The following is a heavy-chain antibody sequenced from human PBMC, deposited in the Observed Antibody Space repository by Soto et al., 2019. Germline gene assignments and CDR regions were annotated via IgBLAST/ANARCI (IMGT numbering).Heavy chain of an antibody. CDR1: GVSISSYF. V-gene: IGHV4-59*01. D-gene: IGHD6-25*01. Sequence: SETLSLTFSVSGVSISSYFWSWIRQAPGRGLEWIGYTYHRGSTNYSPSLRSRVAISLDTSENQFSLKVNSVTAADTAMYYCARIGGYHGPLDYWGQGTPVTVSS. CDR2: TYHRGST. J-gene: IGHJ4*02. CDR3: ARIGGYHGPLDY.